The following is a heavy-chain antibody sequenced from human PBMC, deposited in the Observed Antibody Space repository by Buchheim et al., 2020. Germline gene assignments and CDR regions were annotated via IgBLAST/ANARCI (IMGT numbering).Heavy chain of an antibody. CDR3: AKSPEIAVAGAIYYYYYMDV. CDR1: GFTFSSYA. J-gene: IGHJ6*03. Sequence: EVQLLESGGGLVQPGGSLRLSCAASGFTFSSYAMSWVRQAPGKGLEWVSAISGSGGSTYSADSVKGRFTISRDTSKNTLYLQMNSLRAEDTAVYYCAKSPEIAVAGAIYYYYYMDVWGKGTT. D-gene: IGHD6-19*01. CDR2: ISGSGGST. V-gene: IGHV3-23*01.